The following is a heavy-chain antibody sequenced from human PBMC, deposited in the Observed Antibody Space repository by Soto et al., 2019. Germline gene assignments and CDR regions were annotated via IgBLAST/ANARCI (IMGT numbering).Heavy chain of an antibody. CDR3: ARGSYDSYAGFFGMDV. CDR1: GGSFMSQA. Sequence: SVKVSCKASGGSFMSQAISWVRQAPVQGPEWMGGIIPFSGTVTYTERFQGRLTLTADEPTKTAYMELSSLRSEDTAVYYCARGSYDSYAGFFGMDVWGTETPGNGYS. CDR2: IIPFSGTV. J-gene: IGHJ6*04. V-gene: IGHV1-69*13. D-gene: IGHD3-10*01.